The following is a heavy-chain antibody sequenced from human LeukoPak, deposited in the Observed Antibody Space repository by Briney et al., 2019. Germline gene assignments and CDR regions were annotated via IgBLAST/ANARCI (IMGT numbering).Heavy chain of an antibody. CDR2: IYYSGST. V-gene: IGHV4-39*07. CDR3: AGGSGYYYDY. CDR1: GGSISTSSYY. Sequence: PSETLSLTCTVSGGSISTSSYYWGWIRQPPGKGLECIGNIYYSGSTYYNPSLKSRVTISVDTSKNQFSLKLSSVTAADTAVYYCAGGSGYYYDYWGQGTLVTVSS. D-gene: IGHD3-22*01. J-gene: IGHJ4*02.